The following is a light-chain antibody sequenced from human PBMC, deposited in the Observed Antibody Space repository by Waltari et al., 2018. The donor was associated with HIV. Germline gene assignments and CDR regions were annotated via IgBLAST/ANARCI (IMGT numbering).Light chain of an antibody. Sequence: DIQMTQSPSSLSASVGDRVTITCQARQDISNYLNWYQHKPGKAPKPLSYAASSLETGVPSRFSGSGSGTDFTFNISSLQPEDFATYYCQQYDNLPGTFGQGTKVEIK. CDR2: AAS. CDR3: QQYDNLPGT. CDR1: QDISNY. V-gene: IGKV1-33*01. J-gene: IGKJ1*01.